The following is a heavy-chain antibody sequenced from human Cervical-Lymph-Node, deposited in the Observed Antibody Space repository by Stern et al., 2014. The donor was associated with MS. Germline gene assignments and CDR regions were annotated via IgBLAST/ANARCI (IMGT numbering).Heavy chain of an antibody. Sequence: EVQLVESGGGLVQPGRSLRLSCAASGFTFDDSAMHWVRQAPGQGLEWVSGISWNSGSIGYADSVKGRFTISRDNAKNSLYLQMNSLRAEDTALYYCAKDMKPGIAAAGDYWGQGTLVTVSS. CDR1: GFTFDDSA. CDR2: ISWNSGSI. J-gene: IGHJ4*02. CDR3: AKDMKPGIAAAGDY. V-gene: IGHV3-9*01. D-gene: IGHD6-13*01.